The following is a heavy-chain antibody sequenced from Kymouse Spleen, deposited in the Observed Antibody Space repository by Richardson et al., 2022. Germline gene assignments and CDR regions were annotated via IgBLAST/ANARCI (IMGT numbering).Heavy chain of an antibody. CDR3: ARRDCSSTSCYGNYYYGMDV. CDR2: IYYSGST. D-gene: IGHD2-2*02. CDR1: GGSISSSSYY. Sequence: QLQLQESGPGLVKPSETLSLTCTVSGGSISSSSYYWGWIRQPPGKGLEWIGSIYYSGSTYYNPSLKSRVTISVDTSKNQFSLKLSSVTAADTAVYYCARRDCSSTSCYGNYYYGMDVWGQGTTVTVSS. J-gene: IGHJ6*02. V-gene: IGHV4-39*01.